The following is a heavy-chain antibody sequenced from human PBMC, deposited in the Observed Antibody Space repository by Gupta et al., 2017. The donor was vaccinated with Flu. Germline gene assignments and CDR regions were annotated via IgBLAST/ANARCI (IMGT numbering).Heavy chain of an antibody. CDR2: LSGSAGNT. J-gene: IGHJ6*02. CDR1: GFTFRSYA. V-gene: IGHV3-23*01. D-gene: IGHD6-6*01. CDR3: AITGEQLEPEDRHDLEV. Sequence: EVQLLESGGGLVQPGGSLRLSCAASGFTFRSYAMSWVRQAPGKGLEWVSTLSGSAGNTYYANSVKGRFSISRDNSKNTLFLRMNSLRVDDTGIYYCAITGEQLEPEDRHDLEVWGQGTTVTVSS.